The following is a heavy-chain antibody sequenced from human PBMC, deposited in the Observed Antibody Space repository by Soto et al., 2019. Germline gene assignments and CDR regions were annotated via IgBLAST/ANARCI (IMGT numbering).Heavy chain of an antibody. J-gene: IGHJ4*02. CDR3: ARDRGAVAGQYFDY. CDR2: IWYDGSNK. Sequence: QVQLVESGGGVVQPGRSLRVSCAASGFTFSNNDMHWVRQAPGKGLEWVAFIWYDGSNKYYAESVKGRFTISRDNSRNTLYLQMNSLRVEDTAVYYCARDRGAVAGQYFDYWGQGTLVTVSS. D-gene: IGHD6-19*01. V-gene: IGHV3-33*01. CDR1: GFTFSNND.